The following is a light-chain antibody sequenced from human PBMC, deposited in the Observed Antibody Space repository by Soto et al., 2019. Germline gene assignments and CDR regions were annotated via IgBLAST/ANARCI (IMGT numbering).Light chain of an antibody. J-gene: IGKJ1*01. CDR2: HGS. Sequence: DIPIAQSPSTLSGSLCDRVTIICRASQTVSAWLDWYPQKPATAPKVLIYHGSNLKSGVPSRFSGSGSGTEFTRTIRSLQPDDFATYYYQQYNSYSFGQGTKV. V-gene: IGKV1-5*02. CDR3: QQYNSYS. CDR1: QTVSAW.